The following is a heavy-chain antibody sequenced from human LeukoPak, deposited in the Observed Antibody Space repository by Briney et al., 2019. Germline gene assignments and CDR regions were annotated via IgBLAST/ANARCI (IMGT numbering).Heavy chain of an antibody. D-gene: IGHD3-10*01. Sequence: GGSLRLSCPASGFTFSSYAMSWVRQAPGKGLEWVSAISGSGGSTYYADSVKGRFTISRDNSKNTLYLQMNSLRAEDTAVYYCAYYYGSGSYEGFDPWGQGTLVTVSS. CDR1: GFTFSSYA. CDR3: AYYYGSGSYEGFDP. CDR2: ISGSGGST. J-gene: IGHJ5*02. V-gene: IGHV3-23*01.